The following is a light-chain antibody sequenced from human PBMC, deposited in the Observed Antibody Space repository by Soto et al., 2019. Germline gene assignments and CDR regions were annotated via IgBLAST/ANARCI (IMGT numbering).Light chain of an antibody. Sequence: EIVLTQSPATLSLSPGERATLSGRASQSVSSYLAWYQQKPGQAPRLLIYDASNRATGIPARFSGSGSGTDFTLTISSLEPEDFAVYYCQQRSNWLPLTFGGGTKVEIK. CDR2: DAS. V-gene: IGKV3-11*01. CDR1: QSVSSY. CDR3: QQRSNWLPLT. J-gene: IGKJ4*01.